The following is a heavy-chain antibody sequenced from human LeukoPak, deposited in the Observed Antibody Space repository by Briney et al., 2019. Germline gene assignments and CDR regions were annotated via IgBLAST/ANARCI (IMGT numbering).Heavy chain of an antibody. CDR3: TREPSP. CDR1: GGSISGYY. J-gene: IGHJ5*02. Sequence: SETLSLTCTVSGGSISGYYWSWIRQPAGKGLEWVGRIFTDGGTSYNPSLKSRVTMSVDTSKNQFSLRLSSVTAADTAVYYCTREPSPWGQGTLVTVSS. CDR2: IFTDGGT. V-gene: IGHV4-4*07.